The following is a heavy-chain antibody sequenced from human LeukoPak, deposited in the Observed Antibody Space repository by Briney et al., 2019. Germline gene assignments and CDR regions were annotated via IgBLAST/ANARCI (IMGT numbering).Heavy chain of an antibody. V-gene: IGHV4-59*01. Sequence: SETLSLTCTVSGASMNSYYWTWLRQPPGKALESFGYIYYTGSTNYNPSFKSRVTMSMDTSKKQFSLRLSSVTAADTAVYYCARVLTTGWSSDAFDVWGQGTTVIVSS. J-gene: IGHJ3*01. D-gene: IGHD6-19*01. CDR1: GASMNSYY. CDR2: IYYTGST. CDR3: ARVLTTGWSSDAFDV.